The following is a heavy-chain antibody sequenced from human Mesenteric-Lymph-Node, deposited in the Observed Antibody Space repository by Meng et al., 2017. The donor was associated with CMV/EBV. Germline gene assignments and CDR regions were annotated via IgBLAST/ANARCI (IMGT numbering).Heavy chain of an antibody. CDR2: IYYSGST. CDR1: GGSISSSSYY. Sequence: SETLSLTCTVSGGSISSSSYYWGWIRQPPGKGLEWIGSIYYSGSTYYNPSLKSRVTISVDTSKNQFSLKLSSVTAADTAVYYCARGVFLMSSGHYFDHWGQGSLVTVSS. CDR3: ARGVFLMSSGHYFDH. V-gene: IGHV4-39*07. D-gene: IGHD3-22*01. J-gene: IGHJ4*02.